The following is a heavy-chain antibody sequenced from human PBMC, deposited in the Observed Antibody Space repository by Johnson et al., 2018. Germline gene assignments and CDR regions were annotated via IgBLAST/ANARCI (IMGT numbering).Heavy chain of an antibody. D-gene: IGHD1-26*01. Sequence: EVQLLETGGGLVQPGGSLRLSCAASGFTFSNYWMHWVRQVPGKGLVWVSRIYNDGSTTTYADSVKGRFPISRDNAKNTLYLQMNSLRAEDTAVYYCATLVGPTPSRHFDLWGRGTLVTVSS. V-gene: IGHV3-74*01. CDR2: IYNDGSTT. CDR1: GFTFSNYW. J-gene: IGHJ2*01. CDR3: ATLVGPTPSRHFDL.